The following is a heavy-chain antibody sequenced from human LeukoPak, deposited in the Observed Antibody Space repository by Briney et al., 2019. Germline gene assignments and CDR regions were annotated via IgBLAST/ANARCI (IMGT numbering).Heavy chain of an antibody. Sequence: ASVKVSCKASGYTFTSYDINWVRQATGQGLEWMGWMNPNSGNTGYAQKFQGRVTITRNTSISTAYMELSSLRSEDTAVYYFALSLVVMQNAFDIWGQGTMVTVSS. CDR1: GYTFTSYD. CDR2: MNPNSGNT. V-gene: IGHV1-8*03. D-gene: IGHD3-22*01. J-gene: IGHJ3*02. CDR3: ALSLVVMQNAFDI.